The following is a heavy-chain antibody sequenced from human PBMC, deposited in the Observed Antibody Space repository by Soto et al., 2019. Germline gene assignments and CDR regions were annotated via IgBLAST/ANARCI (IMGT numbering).Heavy chain of an antibody. CDR3: ARSDSSGWYDAFDI. CDR1: GFTFSSYS. J-gene: IGHJ3*02. Sequence: SGGSLRLSCAASGFTFSSYSMNWVRQAPGKGLEWVSSISSSSSYIYYADSVKGRFTISRDNAKNSLYLQMNSLRAEDTAVYYCARSDSSGWYDAFDIWGQGTMVTVSS. CDR2: ISSSSSYI. D-gene: IGHD6-19*01. V-gene: IGHV3-21*01.